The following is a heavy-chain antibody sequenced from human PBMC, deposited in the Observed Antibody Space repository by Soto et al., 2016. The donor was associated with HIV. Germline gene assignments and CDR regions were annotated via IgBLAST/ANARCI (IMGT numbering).Heavy chain of an antibody. CDR3: VKNKLPESVGSRRGLFKS. J-gene: IGHJ1*01. Sequence: EVQLVESGGGVVQYGGRRDSFVQPLDSSFVMSLCTGSGRLQGRGLEWVSLISGDGHTIFYADSVKGRFIISRDNVKNSLSLQMNSLTSDDSGFYYCVKNKLPESVGSRRGLFKSWGQGTRGHRLL. CDR2: ISGDGHTI. CDR1: DSSFVMSL. D-gene: IGHD2-2*01. V-gene: IGHV3-43*02.